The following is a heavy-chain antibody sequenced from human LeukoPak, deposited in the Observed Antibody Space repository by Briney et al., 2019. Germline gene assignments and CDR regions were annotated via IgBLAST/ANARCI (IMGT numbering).Heavy chain of an antibody. D-gene: IGHD6-19*01. Sequence: SETLSLTCTVSGGSISSYYWSWIRQPPGKGLEWIGEINHSGSTNYNPSLKSRVTISVDTPKNQFSLKLSSVTAADTAVYYCARVNSGWYLFGFDYWGQGTLVTVSS. CDR2: INHSGST. J-gene: IGHJ4*02. CDR1: GGSISSYY. CDR3: ARVNSGWYLFGFDY. V-gene: IGHV4-34*01.